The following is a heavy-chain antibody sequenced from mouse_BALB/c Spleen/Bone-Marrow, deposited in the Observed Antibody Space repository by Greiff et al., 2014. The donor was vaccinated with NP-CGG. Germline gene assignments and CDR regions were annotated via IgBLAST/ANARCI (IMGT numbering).Heavy chain of an antibody. V-gene: IGHV14-3*02. CDR1: GFNIKDTY. CDR3: ALYYDYDVGH. J-gene: IGHJ2*01. D-gene: IGHD2-4*01. Sequence: VQLKESGAELVKPGASVKLSCAASGFNIKDTYMHWVKQRPEQGLEWIGRIDPANGNTKYDPKFQGKATITADTSSNTAYLQLSSLTSEDTAVYYCALYYDYDVGHRGQGTTLTVSS. CDR2: IDPANGNT.